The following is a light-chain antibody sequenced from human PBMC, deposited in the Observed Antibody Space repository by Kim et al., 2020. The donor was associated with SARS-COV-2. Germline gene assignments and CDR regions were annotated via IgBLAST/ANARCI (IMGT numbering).Light chain of an antibody. CDR2: RNS. CDR1: SLRNYY. Sequence: SSELTQDSAVSVALGQTIRITCQGDSLRNYYANWYQQKPGQAPVRVVYRNSNRPSGIPDRFSGSISGNTASLTISGAQAEDAADYYCNSWDSSGNHYVFGSGTKVTVL. J-gene: IGLJ1*01. V-gene: IGLV3-19*02. CDR3: NSWDSSGNHYV.